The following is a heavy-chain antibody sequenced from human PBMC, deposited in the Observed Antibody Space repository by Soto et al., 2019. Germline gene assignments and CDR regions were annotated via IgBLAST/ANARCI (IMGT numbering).Heavy chain of an antibody. CDR3: TTDSDSSLIIARFDY. J-gene: IGHJ4*01. CDR1: GFTFSNAW. CDR2: SKSKSDGGTT. D-gene: IGHD3-22*01. V-gene: IGHV3-15*07. Sequence: GGSLRLSCAAVGFTFSNAWLNWVRHAPGKGLEWVGRSKSKSDGGTTGYAEPVKGRFAISRDDSNNMVYLQMNSLKTAPTAVYYCTTDSDSSLIIARFDYWGHGTLVTVSS.